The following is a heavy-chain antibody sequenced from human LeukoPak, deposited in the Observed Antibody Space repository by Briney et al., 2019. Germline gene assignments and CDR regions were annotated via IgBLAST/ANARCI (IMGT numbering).Heavy chain of an antibody. CDR2: IYYSGSA. V-gene: IGHV4-59*13. D-gene: IGHD6-25*01. CDR1: GGSISTYF. J-gene: IGHJ6*02. Sequence: PSETLSLTCTVSGGSISTYFWTWIRQPPGKGLEWIGYIYYSGSAKYNPSLKNRVTLSLDTSKTQFSLNLTSVSAADTAVYYCARGVGYLYHGMDVWGQGTTVTVSS. CDR3: ARGVGYLYHGMDV.